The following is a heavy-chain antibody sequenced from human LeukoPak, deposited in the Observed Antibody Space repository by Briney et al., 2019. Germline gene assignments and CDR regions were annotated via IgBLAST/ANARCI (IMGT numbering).Heavy chain of an antibody. CDR3: ARGETGPWGAFDI. CDR2: IYYSGST. J-gene: IGHJ3*02. D-gene: IGHD7-27*01. V-gene: IGHV4-59*01. CDR1: GGSISSYY. Sequence: PSETLSLTCTVSGGSISSYYWSWIRQPPGKGLEWIGYIYYSGSTNYNPSLKSRVTISVDTSKNQFSLKLSSVTAADTAVYYCARGETGPWGAFDIWGQGTMVTGSS.